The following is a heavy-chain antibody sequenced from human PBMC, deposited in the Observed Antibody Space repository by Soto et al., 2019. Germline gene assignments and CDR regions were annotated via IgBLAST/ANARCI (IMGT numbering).Heavy chain of an antibody. Sequence: QVQLVESGGGLVQPGRSLRLSCEASGFSLNSYGVNWVRQAPGRGLEWVATISYDGDNKDYSDSVKGRFTISRDNSKNTVYLQMRSLRTEDTALYYCTSGSSYGGTARTWGQGAQVTVSS. D-gene: IGHD4-17*01. CDR1: GFSLNSYG. CDR2: ISYDGDNK. V-gene: IGHV3-30*03. J-gene: IGHJ5*02. CDR3: TSGSSYGGTART.